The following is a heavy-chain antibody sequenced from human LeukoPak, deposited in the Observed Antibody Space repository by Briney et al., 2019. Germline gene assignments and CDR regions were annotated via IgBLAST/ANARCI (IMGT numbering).Heavy chain of an antibody. J-gene: IGHJ6*03. CDR3: ARDRGDLYYYYYMDV. Sequence: PGGSLRLSCAASGFTFSSYAMHWVRQAPGKGLEWVAVISYDGSNKYYADSVKGRFTISRDNSKNTLYLQMNSLRAEDTAVYYCARDRGDLYYYYYMDVWGKGTTVTVSS. CDR2: ISYDGSNK. CDR1: GFTFSSYA. V-gene: IGHV3-30*04. D-gene: IGHD5-24*01.